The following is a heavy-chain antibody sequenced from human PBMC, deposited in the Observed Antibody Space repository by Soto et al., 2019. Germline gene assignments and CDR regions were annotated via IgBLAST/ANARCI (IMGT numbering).Heavy chain of an antibody. D-gene: IGHD3-22*01. CDR3: AKVGAYYDSSGYLDY. CDR1: GVASRRYG. V-gene: IGHV3-30*18. CDR2: ISSDGSNK. J-gene: IGHJ4*02. Sequence: GGSRRDSWAASGVASRRYGLLSVREAPGKVPEVVAVISSDGSNKYYADSVKGRFTISRDNSKNTLYLQMNSLRAEDTAVYYCAKVGAYYDSSGYLDYWGQGT.